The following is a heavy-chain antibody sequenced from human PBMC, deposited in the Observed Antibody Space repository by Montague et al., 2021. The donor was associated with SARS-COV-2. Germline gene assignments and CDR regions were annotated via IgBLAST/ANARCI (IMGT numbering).Heavy chain of an antibody. J-gene: IGHJ3*01. CDR3: ARRGRQLMPVPTTICGFDF. CDR2: ICDSGSN. V-gene: IGHV4-39*02. CDR1: GGSISSSNYY. D-gene: IGHD1-26*01. Sequence: SETLSLTCTVSGGSISSSNYYWVWHRQPPGQGLEWNGSICDSGSNYYTPYLQIRVTISVDTSKNYLYLKLITVTAADAAVYDCARRGRQLMPVPTTICGFDFWGQGTMVTVSS.